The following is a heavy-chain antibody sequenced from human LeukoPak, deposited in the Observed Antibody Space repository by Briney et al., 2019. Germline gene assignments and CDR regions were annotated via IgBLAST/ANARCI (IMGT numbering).Heavy chain of an antibody. CDR1: GYTFTSYA. J-gene: IGHJ4*02. CDR2: INAGNGNT. Sequence: GASVKVSCKASGYTFTSYAMHWVRQAPGQRLEWMGWINAGNGNTKYSQKFQGRVTITRDTSASTAYMELSSLRSEDTAVYYCARLGSHYYDSSGYYYEGPFDYWGQGTLVTVSS. CDR3: ARLGSHYYDSSGYYYEGPFDY. D-gene: IGHD3-22*01. V-gene: IGHV1-3*01.